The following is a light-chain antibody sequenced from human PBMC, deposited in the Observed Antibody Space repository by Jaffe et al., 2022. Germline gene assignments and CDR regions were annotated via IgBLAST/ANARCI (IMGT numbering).Light chain of an antibody. CDR1: SSNIGAGYD. Sequence: QSVLTQPPSVSGAPGQRVTISCTGSSSNIGAGYDVHWYQQLPGTAPKLLIYGNSNRPSGVPDRFSGSKSGTSASLAITGLQAEDEADYYCQSYDSSLSASGVFGGGTKLTVL. CDR2: GNS. J-gene: IGLJ3*02. V-gene: IGLV1-40*01. CDR3: QSYDSSLSASGV.